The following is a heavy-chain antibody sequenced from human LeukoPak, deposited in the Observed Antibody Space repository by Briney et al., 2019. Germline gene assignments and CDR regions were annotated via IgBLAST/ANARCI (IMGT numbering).Heavy chain of an antibody. D-gene: IGHD6-19*01. J-gene: IGHJ4*02. Sequence: GGSLRLSCVASVFTFSSYAMSWVGQPPGKGLEWVAGITNDGGITYYGDSVKGRFTISRDNSKNTLYLQMTRLTPEDTAIYYCAKDRGSGWPWGQGALVTVSS. V-gene: IGHV3-23*01. CDR2: ITNDGGIT. CDR3: AKDRGSGWP. CDR1: VFTFSSYA.